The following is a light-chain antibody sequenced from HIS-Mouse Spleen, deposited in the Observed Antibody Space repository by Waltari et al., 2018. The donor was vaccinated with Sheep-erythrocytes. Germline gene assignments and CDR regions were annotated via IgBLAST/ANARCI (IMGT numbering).Light chain of an antibody. Sequence: QSALTQPRSVSGSPGQSVTISCTGTSSDVGGYNYVSWYQQHPGKAPKLMSYDVSKRPSVVPDRFSGSKSGNTASLTISGLQAEDEADYYCCSYAGSYTWVFGGGTKLTVL. CDR1: SSDVGGYNY. J-gene: IGLJ3*02. CDR2: DVS. CDR3: CSYAGSYTWV. V-gene: IGLV2-11*01.